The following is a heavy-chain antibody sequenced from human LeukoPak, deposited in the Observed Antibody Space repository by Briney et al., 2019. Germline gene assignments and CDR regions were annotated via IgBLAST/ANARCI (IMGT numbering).Heavy chain of an antibody. D-gene: IGHD2-21*02. Sequence: ASVKVSCKASGYTFTSYYMHWVRQAPGQGLEWMGIINPSSNSTSYAQKFQGRLTMTSDMSTSTVYMELRSLRSEDTAVYYCARVSDRKRIVVVTDHGMDVWGQGTTVTVSS. CDR3: ARVSDRKRIVVVTDHGMDV. CDR1: GYTFTSYY. V-gene: IGHV1-46*01. CDR2: INPSSNST. J-gene: IGHJ6*02.